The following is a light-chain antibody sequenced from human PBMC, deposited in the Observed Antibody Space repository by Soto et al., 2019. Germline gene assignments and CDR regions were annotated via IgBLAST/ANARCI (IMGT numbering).Light chain of an antibody. CDR1: QSISSL. V-gene: IGKV1-5*03. CDR3: QQYSSFTWT. J-gene: IGKJ1*01. Sequence: DIQMSQSPSTLSACLGDRVTITCRTSQSISSLLAWYQQKPGKAPKLLIYKASSLESGVPSRFSGSGSGTEFTLTISSLQPDHFATYYCQQYSSFTWTFGQGTKVDI. CDR2: KAS.